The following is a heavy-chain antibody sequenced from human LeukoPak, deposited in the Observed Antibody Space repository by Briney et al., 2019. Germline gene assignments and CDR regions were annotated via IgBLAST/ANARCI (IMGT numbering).Heavy chain of an antibody. J-gene: IGHJ6*03. CDR1: GGSISSYY. D-gene: IGHD2-2*01. CDR3: AREEGYCSSTSCPLYYYYYMDV. CDR2: IYTSGTT. V-gene: IGHV4-4*07. Sequence: SETLSLTCTVSGGSISSYYWSWIRQPAGKGLEWIGRIYTSGTTNYNPSLKSRVTMSVDTSKNQFSLKLSSATAADTAVYYCAREEGYCSSTSCPLYYYYYMDVWGKGTTVPVSS.